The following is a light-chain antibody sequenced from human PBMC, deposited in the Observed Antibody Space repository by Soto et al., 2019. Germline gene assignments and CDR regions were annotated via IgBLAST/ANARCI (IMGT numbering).Light chain of an antibody. Sequence: AIRMTQSPSSLSASTGERVTSTCRASQGISSYLAWYQQKPGKAPKLLIYAASTLQSGVPSRFSGSGSGTEFTLTISSLQPDDFATYYCQQSYSTPLTFGGGTKVDIK. J-gene: IGKJ4*01. CDR2: AAS. V-gene: IGKV1-8*01. CDR3: QQSYSTPLT. CDR1: QGISSY.